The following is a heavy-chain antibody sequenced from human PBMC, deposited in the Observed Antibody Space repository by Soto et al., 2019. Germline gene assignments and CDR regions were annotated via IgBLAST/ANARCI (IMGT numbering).Heavy chain of an antibody. CDR2: INHLETT. CDR3: ARGGGFDSFDY. V-gene: IGHV4-30-2*01. Sequence: PLETLSLTCTVSGGYITYGAYSWSWIRQTPGKGLEWIGYINHLETTFYNPSFESRLTLSIDRTKNQFSLNLKSMSAADRAVYFCARGGGFDSFDYWGQGILVTLSS. J-gene: IGHJ4*02. CDR1: GGYITYGAYS. D-gene: IGHD3-10*01.